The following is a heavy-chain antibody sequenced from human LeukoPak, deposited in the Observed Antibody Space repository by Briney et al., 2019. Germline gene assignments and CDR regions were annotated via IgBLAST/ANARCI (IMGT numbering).Heavy chain of an antibody. CDR1: GGSISSGDYY. D-gene: IGHD1-26*01. CDR2: IYYSGST. J-gene: IGHJ4*02. V-gene: IGHV4-61*08. CDR3: ARHASTLPIVGATSETKQHFDY. Sequence: KASETLSLTCTVSGGSISSGDYYWSWTRQPPGKGLEWIGYIYYSGSTSYNPSLKSRLTISVDTSKNQFSLKLSSVTAADTAVYYCARHASTLPIVGATSETKQHFDYWGQGTLVTVSS.